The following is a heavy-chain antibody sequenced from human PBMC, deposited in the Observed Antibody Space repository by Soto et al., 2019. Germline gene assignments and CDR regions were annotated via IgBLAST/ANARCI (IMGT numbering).Heavy chain of an antibody. V-gene: IGHV1-69*06. CDR2: TIPLFGTA. CDR3: SAYCSSSNCVAGDDY. CDR1: GGIFTNYA. J-gene: IGHJ4*02. D-gene: IGHD2-2*01. Sequence: QVVQSGPEVRQPGSSVKVSCKPSGGIFTNYAFTWVRQAPGQRLEWMGGTIPLFGTANYAQKFQGRVTISADKSTTTVYLEVNSLRSEDTALYYCSAYCSSSNCVAGDDYWGQGTQVTVSS.